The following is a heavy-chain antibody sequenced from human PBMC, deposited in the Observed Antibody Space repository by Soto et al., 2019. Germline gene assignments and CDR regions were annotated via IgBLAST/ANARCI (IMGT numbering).Heavy chain of an antibody. V-gene: IGHV3-13*01. CDR2: IGTQHDT. Sequence: EVQLVESGGGLVQPGGSLRLSCAASGFTFSAYDMHWVRQATGKGLEWVSAIGTQHDTYYPESVKGRFTISRENAKNSLYLQMESLRAGDTAVYYCAKQASYWHGGGGWIDPWGQGTLVTVSS. CDR1: GFTFSAYD. J-gene: IGHJ5*02. D-gene: IGHD2-8*02. CDR3: AKQASYWHGGGGWIDP.